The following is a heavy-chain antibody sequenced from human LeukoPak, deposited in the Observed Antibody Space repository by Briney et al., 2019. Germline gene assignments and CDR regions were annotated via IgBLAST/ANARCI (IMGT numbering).Heavy chain of an antibody. CDR2: INPNSGGT. CDR3: ARDPVFGVVTYYYYYMDV. V-gene: IGHV1-2*06. D-gene: IGHD3-3*01. J-gene: IGHJ6*03. CDR1: GYTFTGYY. Sequence: ASVKVSCKASGYTFTGYYMHWVRQAPGQGLEWMGRINPNSGGTNYAQKFQGRVTMTRDTSISTAYMELSRLRSDDTAVYYCARDPVFGVVTYYYYYMDVWGKGTTVTVSS.